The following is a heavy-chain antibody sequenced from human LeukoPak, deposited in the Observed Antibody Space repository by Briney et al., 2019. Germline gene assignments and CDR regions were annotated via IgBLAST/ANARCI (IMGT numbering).Heavy chain of an antibody. CDR2: IYPGDSDT. J-gene: IGHJ5*02. D-gene: IGHD2-15*01. CDR3: ARSQGYCSGGSCLQGDWFDP. CDR1: GYSFTSYW. V-gene: IGHV5-51*01. Sequence: GESLKISCKGSGYSFTSYWIGWVRQMPGKGLEWMGIIYPGDSDTRYSPSFQGQVTISADKSISTAYLQWSSLKASDSAMYYCARSQGYCSGGSCLQGDWFDPWGQGTLVTVSS.